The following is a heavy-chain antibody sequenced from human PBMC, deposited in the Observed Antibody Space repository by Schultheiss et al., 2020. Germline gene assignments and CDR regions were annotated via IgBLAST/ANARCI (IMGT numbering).Heavy chain of an antibody. CDR3: ARDLRYDFWSGSSHQVLNDY. CDR1: GFTFSSYG. J-gene: IGHJ4*02. V-gene: IGHV3-23*01. Sequence: GGSLRLSCAASGFTFSSYGMNWVRQAPGMGLEWVSAIRSSGEDTFYADSVKGRFTISRDNSKSTVYLQMNSLRAEDTAVYYCARDLRYDFWSGSSHQVLNDYWGQGTLVTVYS. CDR2: IRSSGEDT. D-gene: IGHD3-3*01.